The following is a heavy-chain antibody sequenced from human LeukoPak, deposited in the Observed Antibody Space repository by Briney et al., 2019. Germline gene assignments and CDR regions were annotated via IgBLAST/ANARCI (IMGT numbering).Heavy chain of an antibody. D-gene: IGHD6-13*01. Sequence: GGSLRLSCAISGFIFNTNGMSWVRQAPGKGLEWVSAISGSGGSTYYADSVKGRFTISRDNSKNTLYLQMNSLRAEDTAVYYCAKGGYQAPIAAAPSGYFDYWGQGTLVTVSS. CDR1: GFIFNTNG. CDR3: AKGGYQAPIAAAPSGYFDY. CDR2: ISGSGGST. J-gene: IGHJ4*02. V-gene: IGHV3-23*01.